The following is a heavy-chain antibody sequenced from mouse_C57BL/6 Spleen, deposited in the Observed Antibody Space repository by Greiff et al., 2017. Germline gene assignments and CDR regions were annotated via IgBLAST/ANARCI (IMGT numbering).Heavy chain of an antibody. Sequence: DVMLVESGGGLVKPGGSLKLSCAASGFTFSDYGMHWVRQAPEKGLEWVAYISSGSSTIYYADTVKGRFTISRDNAKNTLFLQMTSLRSEDTAMYYCARRDYDYDGYYFDYWGQGTTLTVSS. CDR1: GFTFSDYG. D-gene: IGHD2-4*01. CDR3: ARRDYDYDGYYFDY. CDR2: ISSGSSTI. J-gene: IGHJ2*01. V-gene: IGHV5-17*01.